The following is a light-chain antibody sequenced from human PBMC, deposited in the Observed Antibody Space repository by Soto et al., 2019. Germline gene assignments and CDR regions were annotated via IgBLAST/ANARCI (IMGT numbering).Light chain of an antibody. CDR3: QQSYSTPQT. J-gene: IGKJ2*01. V-gene: IGKV1-39*01. Sequence: DIQMTQSPSSLSASVGDRVTITCRASQSISSYLNWYQQKPGKAPKLLIYAASRLQSGVPSRFSGSGSVTDFTLTIISLQPEDFATYYCQQSYSTPQTFGQRTKLEIK. CDR2: AAS. CDR1: QSISSY.